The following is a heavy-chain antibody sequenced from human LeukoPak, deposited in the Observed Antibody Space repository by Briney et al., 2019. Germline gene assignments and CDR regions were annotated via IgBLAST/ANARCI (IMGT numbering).Heavy chain of an antibody. CDR1: GFTFSSYA. J-gene: IGHJ5*02. CDR2: ISYDGSNK. CDR3: AAFRAVRGWFDP. Sequence: GGSLRLSCAASGFTFSSYAMHWVRQAPGKGLEWVAVISYDGSNKYYADSVKGRFTISRDNSKNTLYLQMNSLRAKDTAVYYCAAFRAVRGWFDPWGQGTLVTVSS. D-gene: IGHD6-19*01. V-gene: IGHV3-30-3*01.